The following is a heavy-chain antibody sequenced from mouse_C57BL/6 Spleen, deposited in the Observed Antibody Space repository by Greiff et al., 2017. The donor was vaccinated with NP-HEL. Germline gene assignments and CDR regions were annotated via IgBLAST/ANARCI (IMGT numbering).Heavy chain of an antibody. V-gene: IGHV5-4*03. CDR2: ISDGGSYT. CDR1: GFTFSSYA. D-gene: IGHD2-3*01. J-gene: IGHJ1*03. CDR3: ARAEKSYDGYYGLYFGV. Sequence: DVKLVESGGGLVKPGGSLKLSCAASGFTFSSYAMSWVRQTPEKWLEWVATISDGGSYTYYPDNVKGRFTISRDNAKNNRYLQMSHLKSEGTAMYYCARAEKSYDGYYGLYFGVWGTGTTVTVSS.